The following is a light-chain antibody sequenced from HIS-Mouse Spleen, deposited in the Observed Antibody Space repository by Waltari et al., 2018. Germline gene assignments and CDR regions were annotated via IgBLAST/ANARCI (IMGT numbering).Light chain of an antibody. CDR1: SSNIGSNY. CDR2: RNN. CDR3: AAWDDSLSGPWV. V-gene: IGLV1-47*01. Sequence: QSVLTQPPSASGTPGQRVTISCSGSSSNIGSNYVSWYQQPPGTAPKLLIYRNNQRPSGVPDRFSGSKSGTSASLAISGLRSEDEADYYCAAWDDSLSGPWVFGGGTKLTVL. J-gene: IGLJ3*02.